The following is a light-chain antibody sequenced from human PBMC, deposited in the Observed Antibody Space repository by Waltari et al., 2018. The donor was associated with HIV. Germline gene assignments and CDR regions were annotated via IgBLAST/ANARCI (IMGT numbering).Light chain of an antibody. Sequence: SYDVTEPLPVPLSPGPTATNTCSGEQTGNKSTSWYQQKAGQSPVLVIYQDTQRPSDIPERFSGSNSGHTATLTISGTQPIDEADYYCQAWDSTTLVFGGGTKLTVL. J-gene: IGLJ2*01. CDR1: QTGNKS. CDR2: QDT. V-gene: IGLV3-1*01. CDR3: QAWDSTTLV.